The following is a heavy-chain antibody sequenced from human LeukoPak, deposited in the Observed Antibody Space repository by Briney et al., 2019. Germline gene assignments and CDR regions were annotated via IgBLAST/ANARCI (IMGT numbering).Heavy chain of an antibody. Sequence: PGGSLRLSCAASGFTFSSYSMNWVRQAPGKGLEWVAVISYDGSNKYYADSVKGRFTISRDNSKNTLYLQMNSLRAEDTAVYYCARWNYYGSGSFYSDYWGQGTLVTVSS. V-gene: IGHV3-30*03. D-gene: IGHD3-10*01. CDR2: ISYDGSNK. CDR1: GFTFSSYS. CDR3: ARWNYYGSGSFYSDY. J-gene: IGHJ4*02.